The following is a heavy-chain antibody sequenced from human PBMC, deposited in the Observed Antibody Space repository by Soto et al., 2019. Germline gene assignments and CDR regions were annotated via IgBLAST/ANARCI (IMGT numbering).Heavy chain of an antibody. CDR3: ASGITMVRKGYYGMDV. J-gene: IGHJ6*02. CDR2: IIPIFGTA. CDR1: GGTFSSYA. D-gene: IGHD3-10*01. V-gene: IGHV1-69*01. Sequence: QVQLVQSGAEVKKPGSSVKVSCKASGGTFSSYAISWVRQAPGQGLEWMGGIIPIFGTANYAQKVQGRVTITADESTSTAYMELSSLSSEDTAVYYCASGITMVRKGYYGMDVWGQGTTVTVSS.